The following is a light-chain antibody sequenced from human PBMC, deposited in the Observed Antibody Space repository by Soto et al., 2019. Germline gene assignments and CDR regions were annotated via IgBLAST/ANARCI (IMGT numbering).Light chain of an antibody. CDR2: GAS. CDR3: LQHNSYPVT. V-gene: IGKV1-5*01. J-gene: IGKJ1*01. Sequence: DIQMTQSPSTLSASAGDRVTITCRASQSISTWLAWYQQKPGKAPKLLIYGASSLASGVPSRFSGSGSGTEFTLTISSLQPEDFATYYCLQHNSYPVTFGQGTKVDIK. CDR1: QSISTW.